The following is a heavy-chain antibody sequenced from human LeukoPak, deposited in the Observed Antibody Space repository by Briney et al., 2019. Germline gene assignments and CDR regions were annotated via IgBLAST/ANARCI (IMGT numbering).Heavy chain of an antibody. Sequence: SETLSLTCTVSGGSISSGSYYWRWIRQPAGKGLEWIGRIYTSGSTNYNPSLKSRVTISVDTSKNQFSLKLSSVTAADTAVYYCARDLIYCSGGSCYSLDAFDIWGQGTMVTVSS. CDR3: ARDLIYCSGGSCYSLDAFDI. D-gene: IGHD2-15*01. CDR1: GGSISSGSYY. J-gene: IGHJ3*02. CDR2: IYTSGST. V-gene: IGHV4-61*02.